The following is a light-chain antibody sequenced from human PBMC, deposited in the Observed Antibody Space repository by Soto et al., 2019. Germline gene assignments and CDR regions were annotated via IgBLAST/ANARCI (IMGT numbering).Light chain of an antibody. V-gene: IGKV3-20*01. J-gene: IGKJ1*01. CDR2: GAS. CDR1: QSVSSSY. Sequence: VLTQSPCTLSLSPGERATLSCRASQSVSSSYLAWYQQKPGQAPRLLIYGASSRATGIPDRFSGSGSGTDFTLIISRLEPEDFAMYYCQQYGSSPRTFGQRTKVDI. CDR3: QQYGSSPRT.